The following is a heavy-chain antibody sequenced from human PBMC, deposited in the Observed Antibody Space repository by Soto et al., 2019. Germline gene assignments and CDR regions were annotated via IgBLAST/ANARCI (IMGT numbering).Heavy chain of an antibody. J-gene: IGHJ4*02. V-gene: IGHV4-59*08. CDR3: ARRWGRTFDY. CDR2: TYYSGST. CDR1: GGSISSYY. Sequence: SETLSLTCTVSGGSISSYYWSWIRQPPGKGLEWIGYTYYSGSTNYNPSLKSRVTMSVDASKNQFSLKLSSVTAADTAVYYCARRWGRTFDYWGQGTLVTVSS. D-gene: IGHD2-15*01.